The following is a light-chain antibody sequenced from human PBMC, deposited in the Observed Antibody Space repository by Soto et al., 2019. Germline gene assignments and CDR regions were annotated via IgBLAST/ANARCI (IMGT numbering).Light chain of an antibody. J-gene: IGKJ3*01. CDR3: HQYSPYPFT. Sequence: ATRMTQSPSSFSASTGDRVNITCRADQGVSSYLAWYQQKPGRAPKLLIYAASTLQSGVPSTYSGSGSETDLTLNITGQPSEDCATYYCHQYSPYPFTFGQGTKVYVK. CDR1: QGVSSY. V-gene: IGKV1-8*01. CDR2: AAS.